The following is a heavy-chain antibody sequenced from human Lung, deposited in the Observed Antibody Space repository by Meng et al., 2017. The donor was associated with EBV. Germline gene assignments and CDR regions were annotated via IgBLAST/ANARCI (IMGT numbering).Heavy chain of an antibody. Sequence: QVQPVQSGTEVKKPGATVEVSCKASGYTFTSYAMNWVRQAPGQRLEWMGWINTGNGETKYSQKFQGRVTLTRDTSASTAYMELSSLRSEDTAVYYCASRPGIAVAGFDYWGQGTLVTVSS. CDR3: ASRPGIAVAGFDY. CDR2: INTGNGET. V-gene: IGHV1-3*04. J-gene: IGHJ4*02. D-gene: IGHD6-19*01. CDR1: GYTFTSYA.